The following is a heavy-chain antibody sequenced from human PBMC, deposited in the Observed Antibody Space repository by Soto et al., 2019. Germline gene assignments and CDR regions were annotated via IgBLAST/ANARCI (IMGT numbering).Heavy chain of an antibody. CDR1: GFTFSSYA. Sequence: PGGSLRLSCAASGFTFSSYAMSWVRQAPGKGLEWVSAISGSGGSTYYADSVKGRFTISRDNSKNTPYLQMNSLRAEDTAVYYCAKYGVGDGNYYYGMDVWGQGTTVTVSS. CDR2: ISGSGGST. CDR3: AKYGVGDGNYYYGMDV. D-gene: IGHD2-21*01. V-gene: IGHV3-23*01. J-gene: IGHJ6*02.